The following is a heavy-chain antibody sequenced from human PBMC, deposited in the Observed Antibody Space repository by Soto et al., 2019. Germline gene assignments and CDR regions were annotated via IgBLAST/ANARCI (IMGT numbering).Heavy chain of an antibody. CDR2: ITPFGGAT. V-gene: IGHV1-46*01. J-gene: IGHJ6*02. CDR3: AKGRGGKTVANFGMEV. Sequence: ASVKVSCKASGDSVSNDYLHWVRQAPGQGFEWLGLITPFGGATAYAQRFKGRVTVTMDKSSTTFYLELSSLRSDDTAVYYCAKGRGGKTVANFGMEVWGQGVTVTVSS. CDR1: GDSVSNDY. D-gene: IGHD3-16*01.